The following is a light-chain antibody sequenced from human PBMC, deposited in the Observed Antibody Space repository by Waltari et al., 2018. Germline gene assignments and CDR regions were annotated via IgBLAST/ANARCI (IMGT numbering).Light chain of an antibody. J-gene: IGLJ3*02. CDR2: DDI. CDR3: SSYAGDRTWV. Sequence: CIGVSNDVGSYSLVSWYQHHPDKAPKLLIYDDIKRPSGVSDRFSGSRSGNTASLTISGLQAEDEADYFCSSYAGDRTWVFGGGTKLSVL. CDR1: SNDVGSYSL. V-gene: IGLV2-23*01.